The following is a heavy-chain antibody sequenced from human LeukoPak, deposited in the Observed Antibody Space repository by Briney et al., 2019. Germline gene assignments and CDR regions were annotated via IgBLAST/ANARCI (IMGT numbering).Heavy chain of an antibody. J-gene: IGHJ1*01. CDR1: GYTFTSYA. CDR3: ARQKRGIGSSWTGVVDH. D-gene: IGHD6-13*01. V-gene: IGHV7-4-1*02. CDR2: INTNTGNP. Sequence: ASVKVSCKASGYTFTSYAMNWVRQAPGQGLEWMGWINTNTGNPTYAQGFTGRFVFSLDTSVSTAYLQISSLKAEDTAVYYCARQKRGIGSSWTGVVDHWRQDTLVTVSS.